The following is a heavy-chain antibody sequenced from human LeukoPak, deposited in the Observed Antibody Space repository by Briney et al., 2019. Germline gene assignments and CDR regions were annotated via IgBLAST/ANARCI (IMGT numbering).Heavy chain of an antibody. CDR1: GGSISSSSYY. V-gene: IGHV4-39*01. Sequence: SETLSLTCTVSGGSISSSSYYWGWIRQPPGKGLEWIGSIYYSGSTYYNPSLKSRVTISVDTSKNQFSLKLSSVTAADTAVYYCARSNSGTMDVWGKGTTVTVSS. D-gene: IGHD4-23*01. CDR2: IYYSGST. CDR3: ARSNSGTMDV. J-gene: IGHJ6*04.